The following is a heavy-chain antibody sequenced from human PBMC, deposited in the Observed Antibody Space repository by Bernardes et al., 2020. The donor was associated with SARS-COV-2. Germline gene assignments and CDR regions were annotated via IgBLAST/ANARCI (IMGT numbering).Heavy chain of an antibody. V-gene: IGHV3-23*01. J-gene: IGHJ4*02. Sequence: VEALFLSCAASGFTFSTYAMSWVRQAPGKGLEWVSAISGSGGSTYYADSVKGRFTISRDNSKNTLYLQMNSLRAEDTAIYYCAKDSARQMTTVSHFDFWGQGTLVSVSA. CDR2: ISGSGGST. CDR1: GFTFSTYA. D-gene: IGHD4-17*01. CDR3: AKDSARQMTTVSHFDF.